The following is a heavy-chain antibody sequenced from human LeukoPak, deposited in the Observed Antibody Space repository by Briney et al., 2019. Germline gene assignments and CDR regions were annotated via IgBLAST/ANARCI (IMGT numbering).Heavy chain of an antibody. CDR3: ARDLGSPYGIDV. V-gene: IGHV4-39*07. CDR2: IYYSGRT. Sequence: SETLSLTCTVSGGSISSSSYYWGWIRQPPGKGLEWIGSIYYSGRTYYNPSLKSRVTISIDTSKNQFSLKLSSVTAADTAVYYCARDLGSPYGIDVWGQGTTVTVSS. CDR1: GGSISSSSYY. J-gene: IGHJ6*02. D-gene: IGHD6-13*01.